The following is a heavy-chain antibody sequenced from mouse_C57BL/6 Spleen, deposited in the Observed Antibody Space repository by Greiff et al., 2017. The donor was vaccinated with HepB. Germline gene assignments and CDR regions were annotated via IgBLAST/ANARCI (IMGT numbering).Heavy chain of an antibody. CDR3: ARPYSSDYAMDY. V-gene: IGHV5-4*03. Sequence: DVMLVESGGGLVKPGGSLKLSCAASGFTFSSYAMSWVRQTPEKRLEWVATISDGGSYTYYPDNVKGRFTISRDNAKNNLYLQMSHLKSEETAMYYCARPYSSDYAMDYWGQGTSVTVSS. J-gene: IGHJ4*01. CDR2: ISDGGSYT. CDR1: GFTFSSYA. D-gene: IGHD3-1*01.